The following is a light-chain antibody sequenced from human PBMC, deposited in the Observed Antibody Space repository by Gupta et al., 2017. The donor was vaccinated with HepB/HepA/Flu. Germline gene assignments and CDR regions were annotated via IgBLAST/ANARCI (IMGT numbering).Light chain of an antibody. J-gene: IGLJ1*01. CDR2: DVN. CDR3: SSYADSNNYV. V-gene: IGLV2-8*01. Sequence: QSALTQPPSASGSPGQSVTISCTGTSRDVGSYNFVSWYQQHPHKAPKLILYDVNKRPSGVPDRFSGSKSGNTASLTVSGLQAEDEADYYCSSYADSNNYVFGTGTGVTVL. CDR1: SRDVGSYNF.